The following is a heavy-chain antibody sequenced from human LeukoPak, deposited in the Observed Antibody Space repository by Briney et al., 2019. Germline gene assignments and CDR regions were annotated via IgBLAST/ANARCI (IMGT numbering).Heavy chain of an antibody. CDR3: ARVGSSWSFYYYYMDV. V-gene: IGHV3-48*03. Sequence: GGSLRLSCAASGFTFSSYAMSWVRQAPGKGLEWVSAISSSGSTIYYADSVKGRFTISRDNAKNSLYLQMNSLRAEDTAVYYCARVGSSWSFYYYYMDVWGKGTTVTISS. J-gene: IGHJ6*03. CDR1: GFTFSSYA. CDR2: ISSSGSTI. D-gene: IGHD6-13*01.